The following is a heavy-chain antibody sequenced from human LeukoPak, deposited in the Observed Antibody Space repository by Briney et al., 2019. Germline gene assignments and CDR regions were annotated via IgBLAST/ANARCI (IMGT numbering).Heavy chain of an antibody. CDR2: IYYSGST. Sequence: SETLSLTCTVSGGSISSSSYYWGWIRQPPGTGLEWIGNIYYSGSTYYNPSLKSRVAISVDTSENQFSLKLTSVTAADTAVYYCASVILTGYYFVDYWGQGTLVTVSS. D-gene: IGHD3-9*01. CDR1: GGSISSSSYY. J-gene: IGHJ4*02. CDR3: ASVILTGYYFVDY. V-gene: IGHV4-39*07.